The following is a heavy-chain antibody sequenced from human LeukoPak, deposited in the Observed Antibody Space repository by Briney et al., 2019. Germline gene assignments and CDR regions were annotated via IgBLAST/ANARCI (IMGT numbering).Heavy chain of an antibody. CDR2: ISYDGSNK. V-gene: IGHV3-30*18. CDR3: AKDRGVRGVLFA. Sequence: GGSLRLSCAASGFTFSSYGMHWVRRAPGKGLEWVAVISYDGSNKYYADSVKGRFTISRDNSKNTLYLQMNSLRAEDTAVYYCAKDRGVRGVLFAWGQGTLVTVSS. J-gene: IGHJ5*02. CDR1: GFTFSSYG. D-gene: IGHD3-10*01.